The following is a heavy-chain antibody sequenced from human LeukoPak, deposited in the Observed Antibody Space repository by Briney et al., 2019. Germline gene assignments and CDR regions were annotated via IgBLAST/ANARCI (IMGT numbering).Heavy chain of an antibody. V-gene: IGHV1-2*02. Sequence: ASVKVSCKASGYTFTGYYMHWVRQAPGQGLEWMGIINPSGGSTSYAQKFQGRVTMTRDTSISTAYMELSRLRSDDTAVYYCARPTGYSSSWYWFDPWGQGTLVTVSS. CDR1: GYTFTGYY. D-gene: IGHD6-13*01. CDR3: ARPTGYSSSWYWFDP. CDR2: INPSGGST. J-gene: IGHJ5*02.